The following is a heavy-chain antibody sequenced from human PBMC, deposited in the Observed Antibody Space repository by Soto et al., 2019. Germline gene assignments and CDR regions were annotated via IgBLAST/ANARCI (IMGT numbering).Heavy chain of an antibody. D-gene: IGHD1-26*01. Sequence: QVQLVQSGAEVKKPGASVNVSCKASGYTFTVYYMHRVRQAPGQGLEWMGWINPKSGGTMYPQKFQGRVTMTWGTSIRTAYMALTRLRSDDTAVYYCARDLAKGGGSAGFDYWGQGTLVTVSS. V-gene: IGHV1-2*02. CDR1: GYTFTVYY. CDR3: ARDLAKGGGSAGFDY. J-gene: IGHJ4*02. CDR2: INPKSGGT.